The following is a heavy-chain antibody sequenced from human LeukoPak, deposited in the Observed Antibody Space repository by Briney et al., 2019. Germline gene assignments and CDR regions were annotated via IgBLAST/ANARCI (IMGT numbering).Heavy chain of an antibody. J-gene: IGHJ6*02. Sequence: ASETLSLTCTVSGGSISSYSWTWIRQPPGKGLEWIGYIYHSGTTYYNPSLKSRVTISVDKSKTQFSLKLSSVTAADTAVYYCAGSNFYNYYAMDVWGQGTTVTVSS. CDR1: GGSISSYS. CDR3: AGSNFYNYYAMDV. V-gene: IGHV4-59*04. D-gene: IGHD2-2*02. CDR2: IYHSGTT.